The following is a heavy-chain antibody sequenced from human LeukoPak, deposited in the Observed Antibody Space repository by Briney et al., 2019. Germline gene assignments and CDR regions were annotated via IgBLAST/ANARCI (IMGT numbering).Heavy chain of an antibody. V-gene: IGHV4-39*07. J-gene: IGHJ4*02. CDR1: GGSISSSSYY. Sequence: PSETLSLTCTVSGGSISSSSYYWGWIRQPPGKGLEWIGSIYYSGSTYYNPSLKSRVTISVDTSKNQFSLKLSSVTAADTAVYYCARVRSIAALSFDYWGQGTLVTVSS. CDR3: ARVRSIAALSFDY. CDR2: IYYSGST. D-gene: IGHD6-6*01.